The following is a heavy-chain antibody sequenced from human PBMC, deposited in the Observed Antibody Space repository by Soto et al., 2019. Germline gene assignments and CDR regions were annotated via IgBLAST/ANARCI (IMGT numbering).Heavy chain of an antibody. Sequence: GGSLRLSCAPSGFTVSSNYMSLVRQTPGKGLEWVSVIYSGGSTYYADSVKGRFTISRDNSKSTLYLQMNSLRAEDTAVYFCILGVSTSDLENSGKGTLVTASS. CDR1: GFTVSSNY. D-gene: IGHD3-3*01. J-gene: IGHJ4*01. V-gene: IGHV3-53*01. CDR3: ILGVSTSDLEN. CDR2: IYSGGST.